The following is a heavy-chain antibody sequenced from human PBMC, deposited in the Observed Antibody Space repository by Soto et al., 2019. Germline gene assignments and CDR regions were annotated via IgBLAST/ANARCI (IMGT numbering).Heavy chain of an antibody. CDR3: VRDDIGLGLDY. V-gene: IGHV1-3*01. Sequence: ASVKVSCKASGYTFTSYAMHWVRQAPGQRLEWMGWINAGNGNTKYSQKFQGRFTISRDNAKNTLYLQMNSLRAEDTALYYCVRDDIGLGLDYWGLGTLVTVSS. J-gene: IGHJ4*02. CDR2: INAGNGNT. D-gene: IGHD1-26*01. CDR1: GYTFTSYA.